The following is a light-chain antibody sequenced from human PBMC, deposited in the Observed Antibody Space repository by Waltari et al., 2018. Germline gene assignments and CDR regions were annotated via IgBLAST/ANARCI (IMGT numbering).Light chain of an antibody. Sequence: EIVMTPSPATLSVSPGERATLPCRASQSVSGNLAWYQQRPGQAPRLLIYGASTRATGIPARFSATASGTEFTLTISSLQSADIAVYYCQQYNDWPRTFGQGTKVQI. J-gene: IGKJ1*01. V-gene: IGKV3-15*01. CDR3: QQYNDWPRT. CDR1: QSVSGN. CDR2: GAS.